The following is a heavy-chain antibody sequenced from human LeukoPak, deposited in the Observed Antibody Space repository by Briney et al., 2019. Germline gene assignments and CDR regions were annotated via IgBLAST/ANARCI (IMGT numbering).Heavy chain of an antibody. CDR2: ISSSSSYI. Sequence: GGSLRLSCAASGFTFSSYSMNWVRQAPGKGLEWVSSISSSSSYIYYADSVKGRSTISRDNAKNSLYLQMNSLRAEDTAVYYCARDDALGDNALDIWGQGTMVTVSS. CDR1: GFTFSSYS. J-gene: IGHJ3*02. V-gene: IGHV3-21*01. D-gene: IGHD3-16*01. CDR3: ARDDALGDNALDI.